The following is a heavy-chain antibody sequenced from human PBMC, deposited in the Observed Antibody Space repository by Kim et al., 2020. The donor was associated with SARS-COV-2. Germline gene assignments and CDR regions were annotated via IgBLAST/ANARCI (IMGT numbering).Heavy chain of an antibody. V-gene: IGHV1-24*01. J-gene: IGHJ5*02. CDR1: GYTHTELS. CDR3: ATGRVAGPPAWFDP. CDR2: FDPEDGET. D-gene: IGHD2-15*01. Sequence: ASVKVSCKVSGYTHTELSMHWVRQAPGKGLEWMGGFDPEDGETIYAQKFQGRVTMTEDTSTDTAYMELSSLRSEDTAVYYCATGRVAGPPAWFDPWGQGTLVTVSS.